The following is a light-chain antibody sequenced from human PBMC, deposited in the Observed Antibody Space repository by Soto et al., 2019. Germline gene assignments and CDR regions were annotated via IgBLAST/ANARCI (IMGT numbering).Light chain of an antibody. CDR3: QPYNNLPPVT. J-gene: IGKJ3*01. CDR2: GAS. CDR1: QSVYNN. Sequence: VVKKSAATVSVSKGERATLSCRASQSVYNNLAWYQQKPGQAPRLLIYGASTRATGIPARFSGSGSGTELTLTISSLQSEDFAVYYCQPYNNLPPVTFGPGANVDIK. V-gene: IGKV3-15*01.